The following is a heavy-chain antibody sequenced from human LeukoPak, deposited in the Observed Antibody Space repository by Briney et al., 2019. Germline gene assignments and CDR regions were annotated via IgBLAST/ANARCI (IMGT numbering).Heavy chain of an antibody. CDR1: GGSITSYY. V-gene: IGHV4-59*01. Sequence: SETLSLTCTVSGGSITSYYWSWIRQPPGKGLEWIGYIYYSGSSNYNPSLRSRVTISVDTSKNQFSLKLSSVTAADTAVYYCARSPSVLRLGELSSPLQYWGQGTLVTVSS. CDR2: IYYSGSS. CDR3: ARSPSVLRLGELSSPLQY. D-gene: IGHD3-16*02. J-gene: IGHJ4*02.